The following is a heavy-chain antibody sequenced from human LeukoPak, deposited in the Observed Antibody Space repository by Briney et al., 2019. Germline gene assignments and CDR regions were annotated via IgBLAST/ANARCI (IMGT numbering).Heavy chain of an antibody. D-gene: IGHD3-10*01. CDR2: ISSSSNII. V-gene: IGHV3-48*01. Sequence: GGSLRLSCAASGFTFSNYNMNWVRQPPGKGLQWVSYISSSSNIIYYADSVKGRFTISRDNAKNSLFLQMDGLRAEDTAVYYCARDFAREFTIDYWGQGTLVTVSS. J-gene: IGHJ4*02. CDR3: ARDFAREFTIDY. CDR1: GFTFSNYN.